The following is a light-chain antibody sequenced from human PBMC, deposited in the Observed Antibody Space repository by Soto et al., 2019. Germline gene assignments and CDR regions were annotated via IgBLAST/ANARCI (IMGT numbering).Light chain of an antibody. V-gene: IGKV1-39*01. CDR2: EAS. J-gene: IGKJ1*01. Sequence: DIQMTQSPSSLSASVVDRVTITCRASPSISSYLNWYQQKPGMGPKLLIFEASNLQSGVPSRFGGGGSGTDFTLTINSLQPEDFATYYCQQSYTSPPTFGQGTKVEVK. CDR3: QQSYTSPPT. CDR1: PSISSY.